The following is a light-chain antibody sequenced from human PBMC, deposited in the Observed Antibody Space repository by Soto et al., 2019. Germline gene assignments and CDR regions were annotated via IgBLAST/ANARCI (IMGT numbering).Light chain of an antibody. CDR2: EVS. CDR3: SSHRSSSTLYV. V-gene: IGLV2-14*01. CDR1: SSDVGGYNS. Sequence: QSALTQPASVSGSPGQSITISCTGTSSDVGGYNSVSWYQQHPGKAPKLMIYEVSNRPSGVSDRFSGSKSGNTASLTISGLQAEDEADYYCSSHRSSSTLYVFGSGTKSPS. J-gene: IGLJ1*01.